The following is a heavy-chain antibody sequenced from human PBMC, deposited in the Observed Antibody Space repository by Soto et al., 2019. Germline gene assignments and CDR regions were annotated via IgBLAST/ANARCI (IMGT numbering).Heavy chain of an antibody. CDR2: MDPSDSYT. CDR1: GYSFTSYW. V-gene: IGHV5-10-1*01. J-gene: IGHJ6*02. CDR3: ARRDMGSGWHPGGGDV. D-gene: IGHD6-19*01. Sequence: ESLKISCKGSGYSFTSYWSSWVRQMPGKGLEWMVRMDPSDSYTNDSPSFHVHVTISADKSISTAYLQLSSMKASDNAMYDCARRDMGSGWHPGGGDVWGQGNTVTVSS.